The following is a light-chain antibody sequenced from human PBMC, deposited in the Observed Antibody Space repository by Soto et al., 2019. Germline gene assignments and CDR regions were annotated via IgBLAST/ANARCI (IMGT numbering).Light chain of an antibody. Sequence: QSALTHPRSLSGSPGETVTSSCTGTSSDVRTYNYVSWYQQQPDKAPKLVIYDVTERPSGVPDRFSGSKSDNTASLTISGLQAEDEADYYCCSYAGTFTFVFGTGTKVTVL. CDR1: SSDVRTYNY. V-gene: IGLV2-11*01. CDR3: CSYAGTFTFV. CDR2: DVT. J-gene: IGLJ1*01.